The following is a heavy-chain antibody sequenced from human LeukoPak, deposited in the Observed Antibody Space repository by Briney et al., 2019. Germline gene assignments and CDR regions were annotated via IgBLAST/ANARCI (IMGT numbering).Heavy chain of an antibody. CDR2: IYSGGST. D-gene: IGHD6-13*01. CDR1: GFTVSSNY. CDR3: ARVRPPAAGIH. Sequence: QPGGSLTLSCSASGFTVSSNYMSGVPQAPGKGLEGGSVIYSGGSTYYADSVKGRFTISRDNSKNTLYLQMNSMRAEDTAVYYCARVRPPAAGIHWGQGTLVTVRS. J-gene: IGHJ4*02. V-gene: IGHV3-66*02.